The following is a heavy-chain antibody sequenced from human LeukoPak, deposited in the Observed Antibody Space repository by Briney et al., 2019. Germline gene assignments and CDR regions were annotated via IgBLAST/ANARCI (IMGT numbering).Heavy chain of an antibody. Sequence: GGSLRLSCAASGFTFSTYAMSWVRQAPGKGLEWVSSFSGSGGSTYYADSVKGRFTISRDNSKNTLYLQMNSLRAEDTAVYYCAKDLGMQVWFPLWGQGILVTDCS. CDR3: AKDLGMQVWFPL. D-gene: IGHD5-18*01. CDR1: GFTFSTYA. J-gene: IGHJ4*02. V-gene: IGHV3-23*01. CDR2: FSGSGGST.